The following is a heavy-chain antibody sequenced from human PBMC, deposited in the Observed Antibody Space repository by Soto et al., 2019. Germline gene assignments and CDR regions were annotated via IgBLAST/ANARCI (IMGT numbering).Heavy chain of an antibody. V-gene: IGHV3-23*01. Sequence: GGSWRFSFEVLGFTFSNYAMSGFRQAPGKGLEWVSDISGSGGRTYYADSGKGRFTISRDNSKNTLYLQMNSLRAEDTGVYRCALPARTGAGSYSHLDYRGQGALGNVSS. CDR2: ISGSGGRT. CDR1: GFTFSNYA. J-gene: IGHJ4*02. D-gene: IGHD1-26*01. CDR3: ALPARTGAGSYSHLDY.